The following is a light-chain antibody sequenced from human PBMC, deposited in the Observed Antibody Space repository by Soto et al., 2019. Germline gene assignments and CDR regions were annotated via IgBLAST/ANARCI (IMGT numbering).Light chain of an antibody. CDR3: QQSFSTPIT. CDR2: RAS. V-gene: IGKV1-39*01. Sequence: DIQMTQSPSSLSASVGDRVSITCRASQSISTYVNWYQQKPGTAPNLLIYRASTLESSVPSRFSGSGSATDFTLTISSLQPADFSTYYCQQSFSTPITFGQGTRLYIK. CDR1: QSISTY. J-gene: IGKJ5*01.